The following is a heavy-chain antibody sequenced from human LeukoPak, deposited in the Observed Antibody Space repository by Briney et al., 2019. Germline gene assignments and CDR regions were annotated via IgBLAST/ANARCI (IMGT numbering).Heavy chain of an antibody. CDR1: GGSISSSSYY. Sequence: TSSETLSLTCTISGGSISSSSYYWGWIRQPPGKGLEWIGSIYYSGSTYNNPSLKSRITMSVDTSKSHFSLKLSSVTAADTAIYYCASLRVPGDFDYWGQGTLVTVSS. CDR3: ASLRVPGDFDY. CDR2: IYYSGST. D-gene: IGHD1-14*01. V-gene: IGHV4-39*02. J-gene: IGHJ4*02.